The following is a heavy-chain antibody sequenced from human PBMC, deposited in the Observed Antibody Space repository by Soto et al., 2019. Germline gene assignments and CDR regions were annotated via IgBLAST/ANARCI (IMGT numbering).Heavy chain of an antibody. CDR3: ARGDIVVVPAAIRDYYYGMDV. V-gene: IGHV1-8*01. J-gene: IGHJ6*02. CDR1: GYTLTELS. Sequence: ASVKVSCKVSGYTLTELSMHWVRQAPGKGLEWMGWMNPNSGNTGYAQKFQGRVTMTRNTSISTAYMELSSLRSEDTAVYYCARGDIVVVPAAIRDYYYGMDVWGQGTTVTVSS. CDR2: MNPNSGNT. D-gene: IGHD2-2*02.